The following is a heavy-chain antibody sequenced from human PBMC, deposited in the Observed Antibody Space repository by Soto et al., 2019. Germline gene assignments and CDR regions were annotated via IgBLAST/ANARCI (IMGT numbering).Heavy chain of an antibody. CDR2: ISAYNGNT. J-gene: IGHJ4*02. V-gene: IGHV1-18*01. D-gene: IGHD5-18*01. CDR1: GYTFTSYG. CDR3: ARGDAAMVTHRHYFDY. Sequence: QVQLVQSGAEVKKPGASVKVSCKASGYTFTSYGISWVRQAPGQGLEWMGWISAYNGNTNYAQKLQGRVTMTTDTXTXXAYRELRSLRSDDTAVYYCARGDAAMVTHRHYFDYWGQGTLVTVSS.